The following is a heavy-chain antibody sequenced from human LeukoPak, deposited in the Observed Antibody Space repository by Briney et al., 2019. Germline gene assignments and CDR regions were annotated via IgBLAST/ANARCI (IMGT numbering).Heavy chain of an antibody. Sequence: PGGSLRLSCAASGFTFSNAWMSWVRQAPGKGLEWVSYISSSSSTIYYADSVKGRFTISRDNAKNSLYLQMNSLRAEDTAVYYCARDSTVPIDYWGQGTLVTVSS. D-gene: IGHD4-17*01. CDR2: ISSSSSTI. CDR1: GFTFSNAW. V-gene: IGHV3-48*01. CDR3: ARDSTVPIDY. J-gene: IGHJ4*02.